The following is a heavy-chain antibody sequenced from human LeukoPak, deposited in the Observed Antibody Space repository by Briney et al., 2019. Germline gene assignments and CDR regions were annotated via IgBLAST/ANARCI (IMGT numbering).Heavy chain of an antibody. CDR3: ARAIPHYYDSSGYHYYFDY. CDR1: GFTFGSHW. J-gene: IGHJ4*02. Sequence: GGSLRLSCAASGFTFGSHWMTWVRQAPGKGLEWVSYISSGSTTVYYADSVKGRLTISRDNAKNSLYLQMNSLRAEDTAVYYCARAIPHYYDSSGYHYYFDYWGQGTLVTVSS. D-gene: IGHD3-22*01. CDR2: ISSGSTTV. V-gene: IGHV3-48*04.